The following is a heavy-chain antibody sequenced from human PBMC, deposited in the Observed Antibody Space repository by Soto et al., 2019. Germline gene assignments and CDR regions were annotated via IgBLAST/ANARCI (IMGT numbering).Heavy chain of an antibody. Sequence: TSETLSLTCTVSGGSISSYYWSWIRQPPGKGLEWIGYIYYSGSTNYNPSLKSRVTISVDTSKNQFSLKLSSVTAADTAVYYCARQGSSSSPTINWFDPWGQGTLVTVSS. D-gene: IGHD6-6*01. CDR3: ARQGSSSSPTINWFDP. CDR1: GGSISSYY. V-gene: IGHV4-59*01. J-gene: IGHJ5*02. CDR2: IYYSGST.